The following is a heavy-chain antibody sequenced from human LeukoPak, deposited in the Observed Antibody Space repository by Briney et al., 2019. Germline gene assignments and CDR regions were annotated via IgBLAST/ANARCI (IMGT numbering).Heavy chain of an antibody. D-gene: IGHD2-21*02. J-gene: IGHJ5*02. CDR2: IYHSGST. CDR1: GYSISSGYY. Sequence: SETLSLTCTVSGYSISSGYYWGWIRQPTGKGLEWIGSIYHSGSTYYNPSLKSRVTISVDTSKNQFSLKLSSVTAADTAVYYCARVLVTGAGPNWFDPWGQGTLVTVSS. V-gene: IGHV4-38-2*02. CDR3: ARVLVTGAGPNWFDP.